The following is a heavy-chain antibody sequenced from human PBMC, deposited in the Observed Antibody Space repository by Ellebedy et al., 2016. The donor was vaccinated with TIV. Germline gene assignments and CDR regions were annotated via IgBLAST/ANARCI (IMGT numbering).Heavy chain of an antibody. J-gene: IGHJ6*02. CDR2: MNPNSGNT. Sequence: ASVKVSXKASRYTFTSYDINWVRQATGQGLEWMGWMNPNSGNTGYAQKFQGRVTMTRNTSISTAYMELSSLRSEDTAVYYCARGDRDTAMVTTYYYYYGMDVWGQGTTVTVSS. CDR1: RYTFTSYD. D-gene: IGHD5-18*01. CDR3: ARGDRDTAMVTTYYYYYGMDV. V-gene: IGHV1-8*01.